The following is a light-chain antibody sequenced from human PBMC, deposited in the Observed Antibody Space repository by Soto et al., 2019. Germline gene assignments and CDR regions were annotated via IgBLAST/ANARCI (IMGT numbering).Light chain of an antibody. J-gene: IGKJ5*01. V-gene: IGKV2-28*01. Sequence: EIVKTQSPRTLPVTPGQPASISCTSSQSLLYNNTYNYLDWYVQKPGQSPQLLIYFGSNRAPGVPDRFSGSGSGTDFTLNINRVEAEDVGTYYCMQALQSLTVGQGTRLEIK. CDR2: FGS. CDR3: MQALQSLT. CDR1: QSLLYNNTYNY.